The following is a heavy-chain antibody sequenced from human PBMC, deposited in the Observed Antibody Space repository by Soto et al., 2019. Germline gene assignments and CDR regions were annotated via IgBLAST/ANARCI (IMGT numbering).Heavy chain of an antibody. CDR2: ISYHGSNK. D-gene: IGHD3-3*01. CDR3: AREGPGDFWSRFDD. J-gene: IGHJ5*02. V-gene: IGHV3-30-3*01. CDR1: GFTFNSFA. Sequence: QVHLVESGGGVVQPGRSLRLSCAASGFTFNSFAMHWVRQAPGKGLEWVAVISYHGSNKHYADSVEGRFTISRDNSKNTVYLQMNSLRGGAPAVYYCAREGPGDFWSRFDDGGQGTLVTVSS.